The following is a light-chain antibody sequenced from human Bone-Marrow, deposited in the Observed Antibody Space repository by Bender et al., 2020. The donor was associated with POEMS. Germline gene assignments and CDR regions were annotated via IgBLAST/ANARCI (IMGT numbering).Light chain of an antibody. J-gene: IGLJ2*01. V-gene: IGLV3-10*01. CDR2: EDS. Sequence: SYELTQPPSVSVSPGQTARIPCSGDAMPKKFAYWYQQKSGRAPVLVMYEDSKRPSGIPERVSGSSSGTTATLTISGAQVEDEAVYYCLSTDISGQLVVFGGGTKLTVL. CDR1: AMPKKF. CDR3: LSTDISGQLVV.